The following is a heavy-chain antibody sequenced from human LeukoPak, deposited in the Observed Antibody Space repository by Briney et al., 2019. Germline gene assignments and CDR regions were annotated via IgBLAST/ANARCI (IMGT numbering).Heavy chain of an antibody. J-gene: IGHJ3*02. V-gene: IGHV1-69*06. CDR2: IIPIFGTA. CDR1: GGTFSSYA. CDR3: ARDLAGYSSSWYPNAFDI. D-gene: IGHD6-13*01. Sequence: SVKVSCKASGGTFSSYAISWVRQAPGQGLEWMGGIIPIFGTANYAQKFQGRVTITADKSTSTAYMELSSLRSEDTAVYYCARDLAGYSSSWYPNAFDIWGQGTMVTVSS.